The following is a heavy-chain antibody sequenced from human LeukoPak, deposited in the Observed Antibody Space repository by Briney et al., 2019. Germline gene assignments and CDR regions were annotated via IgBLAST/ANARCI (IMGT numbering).Heavy chain of an antibody. V-gene: IGHV3-48*03. CDR3: ARDSARSSEGYNYFDY. J-gene: IGHJ4*02. D-gene: IGHD5-24*01. CDR2: ISSSGSTI. Sequence: GGSLRLSCAASGFTFSSYEMNWVRQAPGKGLEWVSYISSSGSTIYYADSVKGRFTISRDNAKNSLYLQMNSLRAEDTAVYYCARDSARSSEGYNYFDYWGQGTLVTVSS. CDR1: GFTFSSYE.